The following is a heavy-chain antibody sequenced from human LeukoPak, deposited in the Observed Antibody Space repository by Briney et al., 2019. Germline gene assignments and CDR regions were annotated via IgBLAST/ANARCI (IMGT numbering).Heavy chain of an antibody. J-gene: IGHJ4*02. D-gene: IGHD4-17*01. CDR2: ISSSNGYI. CDR1: GFTFSSYS. V-gene: IGHV3-21*04. Sequence: GGSLRLSCAASGFTFSSYSMNWVRQAPGKGLEWVSSISSSNGYIYYADSVKGRFTISRDNAKNSLYLQMNSLRAEDTALYYCARTAWSVTHFDYWGQGTLVTVSS. CDR3: ARTAWSVTHFDY.